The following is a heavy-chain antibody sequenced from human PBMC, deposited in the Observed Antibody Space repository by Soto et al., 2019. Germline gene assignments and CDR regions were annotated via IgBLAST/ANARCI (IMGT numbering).Heavy chain of an antibody. CDR2: TNAGNGNT. CDR1: GYTFTSYA. Sequence: GASVKVSCKASGYTFTSYAMHWVRQAPGQRLEWMGWTNAGNGNTKYSQKFQGRVTITRDTSASTAYMELSSLRSEDTAVYYCARDPRIVVVVFFTQIYYYYYGMDVWGQGSTVTVSS. CDR3: ARDPRIVVVVFFTQIYYYYYGMDV. D-gene: IGHD2-15*01. J-gene: IGHJ6*02. V-gene: IGHV1-3*01.